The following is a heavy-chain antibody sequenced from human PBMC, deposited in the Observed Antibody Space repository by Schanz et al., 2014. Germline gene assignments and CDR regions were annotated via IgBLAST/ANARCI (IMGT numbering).Heavy chain of an antibody. V-gene: IGHV3-15*01. D-gene: IGHD2-21*01. CDR1: RFTVTNAW. CDR3: VRDGYSVVVISPSEGFDI. Sequence: EAHLVESGGGLVKPGGSLTLSCAASRFTVTNAWMSWVRQAPGKGLEWVGRIKSKSDGGTTDYAAPVKDRFTISRDNSRNTLYLQMNSLRAEDTAVYYCVRDGYSVVVISPSEGFDIWGQGTMVTVSS. CDR2: IKSKSDGGTT. J-gene: IGHJ3*02.